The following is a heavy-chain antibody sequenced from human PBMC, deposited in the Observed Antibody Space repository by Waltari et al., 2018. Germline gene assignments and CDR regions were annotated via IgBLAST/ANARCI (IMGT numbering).Heavy chain of an antibody. CDR1: GYSIKNNYY. J-gene: IGHJ4*02. D-gene: IGHD3-10*01. V-gene: IGHV4-38-2*02. Sequence: QVQLQESGPGLVKPSGLLSLTCTVSGYSIKNNYYWGWIRQPPGEGLEWIGTIYHTGDTYYNPSLKSRVIISVDTSKNQFSLRLSSVTAADTAVYYCARVVPRAANDYWGQGTLVTVSS. CDR3: ARVVPRAANDY. CDR2: IYHTGDT.